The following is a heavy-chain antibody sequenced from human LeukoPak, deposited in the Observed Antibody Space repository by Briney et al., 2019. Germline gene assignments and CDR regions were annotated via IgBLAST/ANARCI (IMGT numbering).Heavy chain of an antibody. CDR1: GFTFSSYG. CDR3: AKGRTFSSYDY. Sequence: GGSLRLSCAASGFTFSSYGMSWSRQAPGKGLEWVSAISGSAANTFYAVSVKGRFTISRDNSKNAPYLQMSSLRAEDTAVYYCAKGRTFSSYDYWGQGTLVTVSS. V-gene: IGHV3-23*01. D-gene: IGHD2/OR15-2a*01. CDR2: ISGSAANT. J-gene: IGHJ4*02.